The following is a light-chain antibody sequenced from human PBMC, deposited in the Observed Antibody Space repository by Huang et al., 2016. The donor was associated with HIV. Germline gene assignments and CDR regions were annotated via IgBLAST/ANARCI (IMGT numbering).Light chain of an antibody. CDR1: QSVSSSY. CDR2: GAS. J-gene: IGKJ4*01. CDR3: QQYGISLT. V-gene: IGKV3-20*01. Sequence: EIVLTQSPGTLSLSPGERATLSCRASQSVSSSYLACYQQKPGQAPRLLIYGASSRTTGIPARFSGGGSGTDFTLTISRLEPEDFAVYYCQQYGISLTFGGGTKVEIK.